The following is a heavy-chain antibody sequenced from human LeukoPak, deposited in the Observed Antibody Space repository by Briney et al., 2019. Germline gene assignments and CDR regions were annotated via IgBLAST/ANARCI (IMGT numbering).Heavy chain of an antibody. CDR1: GYTLTNYG. D-gene: IGHD2-15*01. V-gene: IGHV1-18*01. J-gene: IGHJ4*02. Sequence: ASVKVSCKASGYTLTNYGISWVRQAPGQGLEWMGWISAYSGNTNYAQKLQGRVTMTTDTSTSTAYMELRSLRSDDTAVYYCARSMDIVVEVAATPADYWGQGTLVTVSS. CDR2: ISAYSGNT. CDR3: ARSMDIVVEVAATPADY.